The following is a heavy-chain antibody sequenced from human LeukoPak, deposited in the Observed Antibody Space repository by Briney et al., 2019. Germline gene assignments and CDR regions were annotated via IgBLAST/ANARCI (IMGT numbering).Heavy chain of an antibody. CDR2: ISSSSSTI. D-gene: IGHD3-22*01. CDR1: GFTFSSYS. Sequence: GGSLRLSCAASGFTFSSYSMNWVRQAPGKGLEWVSYISSSSSTIYYADSVKGRFTISRDNAKNSLYLQMNSLRAEDTAVYYCARNNYYDSSSYPHDYWGQGTLVTVSS. V-gene: IGHV3-48*01. CDR3: ARNNYYDSSSYPHDY. J-gene: IGHJ4*02.